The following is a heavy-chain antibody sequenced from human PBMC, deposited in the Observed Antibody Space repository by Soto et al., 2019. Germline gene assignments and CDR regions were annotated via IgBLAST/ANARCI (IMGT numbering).Heavy chain of an antibody. D-gene: IGHD2-2*01. CDR3: ARSPRLGYFSSTSCGAGNMNWFDP. Sequence: SETLSLTCTVPGGSISSYYWSWIRQPPGKGLEWIGYIYYSGSTNYNPSLKSRVTISVDTSKNQFSLKLSSVTAADTAVYYCARSPRLGYFSSTSCGAGNMNWFDPWGEGTLVTVSS. CDR2: IYYSGST. CDR1: GGSISSYY. J-gene: IGHJ5*01. V-gene: IGHV4-59*01.